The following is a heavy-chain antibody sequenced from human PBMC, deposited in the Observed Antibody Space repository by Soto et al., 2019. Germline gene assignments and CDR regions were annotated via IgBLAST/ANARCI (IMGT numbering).Heavy chain of an antibody. D-gene: IGHD5-12*01. CDR2: IIPIFGTA. J-gene: IGHJ4*02. CDR1: GGTFSSYA. Sequence: QVQLVQSGAEVKKPGSSVKVSCKASGGTFSSYAISWVRQAPGQGLEWMGGIIPIFGTANYAQKFQGRVTITADESTSTAFMELGSLRSEDTAVYYCASHSTSWLHSPVAPPSFDYWGQGTLVTVSS. V-gene: IGHV1-69*01. CDR3: ASHSTSWLHSPVAPPSFDY.